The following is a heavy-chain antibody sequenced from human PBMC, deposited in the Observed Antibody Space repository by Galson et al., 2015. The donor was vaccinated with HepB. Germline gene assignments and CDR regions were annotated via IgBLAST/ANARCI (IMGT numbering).Heavy chain of an antibody. CDR2: INPNSGVT. CDR1: GYSFTGYY. J-gene: IGHJ5*02. D-gene: IGHD3-3*01. CDR3: ARSITILGVVSWFDP. Sequence: SVKVSCKASGYSFTGYYMHWVRQAPGQGLECMGWINPNSGVTNYAQNFQGRVTMTRDTSISTVNMELSSLRSDDTAVYYCARSITILGVVSWFDPWGQGTLVTVSS. V-gene: IGHV1-2*02.